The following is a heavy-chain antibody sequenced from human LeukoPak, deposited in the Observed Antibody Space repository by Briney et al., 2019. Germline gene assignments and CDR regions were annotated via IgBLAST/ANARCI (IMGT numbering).Heavy chain of an antibody. CDR3: ARDRGGIAAAGPDY. Sequence: ASVKVSCKASGYTFTGYYMHWVRQAPGQGLEWMGGIIPIFGTANYAQKFQGRVTMTRDTSTSTVYMELSSLRSEDTAVYYCARDRGGIAAAGPDYWGQGTLVTVSS. CDR2: IIPIFGTA. D-gene: IGHD6-13*01. J-gene: IGHJ4*02. CDR1: GYTFTGYY. V-gene: IGHV1-46*01.